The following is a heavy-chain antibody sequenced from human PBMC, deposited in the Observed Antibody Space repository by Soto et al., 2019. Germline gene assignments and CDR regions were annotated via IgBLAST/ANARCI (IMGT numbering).Heavy chain of an antibody. V-gene: IGHV4-39*01. CDR1: GGSISSSSYY. CDR3: ARNDTMIVAPPFDY. CDR2: IYYSGST. J-gene: IGHJ4*02. Sequence: SETLSLTCTVSGGSISSSSYYWGWIRQPPGKGLEWIGSIYYSGSTYYNPSLKSRVTISVDTSKNQFSLKLSSVTAADTAVYYCARNDTMIVAPPFDYWGKETLVTVPS. D-gene: IGHD3-22*01.